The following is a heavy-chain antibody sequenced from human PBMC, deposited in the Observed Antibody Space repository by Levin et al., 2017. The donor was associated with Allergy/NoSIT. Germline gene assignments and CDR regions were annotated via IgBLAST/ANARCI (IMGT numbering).Heavy chain of an antibody. D-gene: IGHD6-19*01. CDR1: GFTVSSNY. V-gene: IGHV3-66*04. CDR2: LYSDGRT. J-gene: IGHJ5*02. CDR3: AGHSGGWYGRGWFDP. Sequence: GGSLRLSCLASGFTVSSNYMSWVRQAPGKGLEWVSVLYSDGRTYYADSVKGRFTISRDNPKNTLYLQMNSLRDEDTAVYYCAGHSGGWYGRGWFDPWGQGTLVTVSS.